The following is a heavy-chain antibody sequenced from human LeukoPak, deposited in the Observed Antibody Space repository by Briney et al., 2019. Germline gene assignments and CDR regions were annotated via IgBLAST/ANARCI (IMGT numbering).Heavy chain of an antibody. CDR3: AKNQVGGSYSVGFDY. J-gene: IGHJ4*02. V-gene: IGHV3-23*01. CDR2: ISGSGGST. CDR1: GFTFSSYD. D-gene: IGHD1-26*01. Sequence: GGSLRLSCAASGFTFSSYDMSWVRQAPGKGLEWVSAISGSGGSTYYADSVKGRFTISRDNSKNTLYLQMNSLRAEDTAVYYCAKNQVGGSYSVGFDYWGQGTLVTVSS.